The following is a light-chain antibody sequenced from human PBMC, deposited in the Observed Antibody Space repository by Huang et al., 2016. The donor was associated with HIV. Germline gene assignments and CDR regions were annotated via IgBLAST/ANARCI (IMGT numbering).Light chain of an antibody. CDR2: DTS. J-gene: IGKJ2*01. V-gene: IGKV3-11*01. Sequence: DIVLTQSPATLSLSPGERVTLSCRASQSVGSYLAWYQQKPGQAPRLLIYDTSNRATGIPTRFSGSESGTDFTLTISSLESEDFAVYYCQQRSNWPHTFGQGTRLEI. CDR1: QSVGSY. CDR3: QQRSNWPHT.